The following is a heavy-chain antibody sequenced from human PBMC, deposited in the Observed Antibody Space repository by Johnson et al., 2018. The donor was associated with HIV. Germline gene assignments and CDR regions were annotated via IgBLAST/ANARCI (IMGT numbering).Heavy chain of an antibody. V-gene: IGHV3-66*01. CDR3: AREGGPPKFAFDI. CDR2: IYSGGNT. D-gene: IGHD3-16*01. J-gene: IGHJ3*02. CDR1: GFTVSSNY. Sequence: VQLVESGGGLVQPGGSLRLSCAASGFTVSSNYMTWVRQAPGKGLEWVSVIYSGGNTYYADSVKGRFTISRDNSKNTLYLQMNSLRAEDTAVYFCAREGGPPKFAFDIWGQGTMVTVSS.